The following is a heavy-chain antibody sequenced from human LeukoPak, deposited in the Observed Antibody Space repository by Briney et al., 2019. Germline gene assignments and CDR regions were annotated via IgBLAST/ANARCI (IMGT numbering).Heavy chain of an antibody. J-gene: IGHJ6*02. CDR3: ARDLRYYDSSGGMDV. Sequence: GASVKVSCKTSGYTFTDNFIHWVRQAPGQGLEWMGWINPNSGGTDYAQKFQGRVTMTRDTSISTAYMELSRLRSDDTAVYYCARDLRYYDSSGGMDVWGQGTTVTVSS. CDR2: INPNSGGT. D-gene: IGHD3-22*01. V-gene: IGHV1-2*02. CDR1: GYTFTDNF.